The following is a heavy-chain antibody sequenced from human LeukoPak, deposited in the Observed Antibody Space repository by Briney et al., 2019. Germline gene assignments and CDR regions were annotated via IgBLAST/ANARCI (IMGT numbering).Heavy chain of an antibody. CDR1: GGSISSYY. D-gene: IGHD6-13*01. CDR3: ARVQSGYSSSWWLDY. CDR2: IYYSGST. Sequence: SETLSLTCTVSGGSISSYYWSWIRQPPGKGLEWIGYIYYSGSTNYNPSLKSRVTISVDTSKNQFSLKLSSVTAADTAVYYCARVQSGYSSSWWLDYWGQGTLVTVSS. V-gene: IGHV4-59*01. J-gene: IGHJ4*02.